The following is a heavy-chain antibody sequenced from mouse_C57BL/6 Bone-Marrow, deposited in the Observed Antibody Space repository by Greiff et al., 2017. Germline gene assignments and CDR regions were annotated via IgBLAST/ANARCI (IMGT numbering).Heavy chain of an antibody. CDR2: ISSGGSYT. J-gene: IGHJ3*01. Sequence: EVKLVESGGDLVKPGGSLKLSCAASGFTFSSYGMSWVRQTPDKRLEWVATISSGGSYTYYPDSVKGRFTISRDNAKNTLYLQMGSLKSEDTAMYYCARLFQFAYWGQGTLVTVSA. V-gene: IGHV5-6*01. CDR3: ARLFQFAY. CDR1: GFTFSSYG.